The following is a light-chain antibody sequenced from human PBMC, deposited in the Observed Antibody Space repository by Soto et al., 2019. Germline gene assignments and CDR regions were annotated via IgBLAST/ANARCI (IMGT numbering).Light chain of an antibody. CDR1: SSDVGSYDH. CDR3: ISYTGSSTSYV. Sequence: QSVLTQPASVSGSPGQSITISCSGTSSDVGSYDHVAWYQQFPGKTPKLMIYEVSNRPSGVSSRFSGSKSGNTAPLTISGLQAEDEADYYCISYTGSSTSYVFGSGTKLTVL. CDR2: EVS. V-gene: IGLV2-14*01. J-gene: IGLJ1*01.